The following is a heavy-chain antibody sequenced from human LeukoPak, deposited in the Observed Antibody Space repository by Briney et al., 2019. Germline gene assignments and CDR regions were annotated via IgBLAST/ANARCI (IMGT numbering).Heavy chain of an antibody. CDR1: GGSVSSSYYY. V-gene: IGHV4-39*01. J-gene: IGHJ4*02. D-gene: IGHD3-9*01. CDR2: IYYSGST. Sequence: SETLSLTCTVPGGSVSSSYYYWGWIRQPPGKGLEWIATIYYSGSTFCNPSLKSRVTISVDTSKNQFYLKLSSVTAADTAIYYCARWVVFYDILTGYTPFDYWGQGILVTVSS. CDR3: ARWVVFYDILTGYTPFDY.